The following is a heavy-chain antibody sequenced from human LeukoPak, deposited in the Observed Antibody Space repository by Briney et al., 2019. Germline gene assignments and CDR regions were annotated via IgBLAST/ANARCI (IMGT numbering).Heavy chain of an antibody. D-gene: IGHD3-10*01. CDR3: ARGTERGYYGSGSLLLDP. J-gene: IGHJ5*02. V-gene: IGHV4-61*02. CDR1: GGSISSGSYY. CDR2: IYTSGST. Sequence: SETLSLTCTVSGGSISSGSYYWSWIRQPAGKGLEWIGRIYTSGSTNYNPSLKSRVTISVDTSKNHFSLRLSSVTAADTAVYYCARGTERGYYGSGSLLLDPWGQGTLVTVSS.